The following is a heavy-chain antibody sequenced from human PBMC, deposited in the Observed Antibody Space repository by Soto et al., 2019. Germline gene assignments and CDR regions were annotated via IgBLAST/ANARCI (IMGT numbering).Heavy chain of an antibody. V-gene: IGHV1-8*01. D-gene: IGHD3-3*01. J-gene: IGHJ4*02. CDR2: MNPNSGNT. CDR3: AREKSGYYDY. CDR1: GYTFTSYD. Sequence: QVQLVQSGAEVKKPGASVKVSCKASGYTFTSYDINWVRQATGQGLEWMGWMNPNSGNTGYAQKLQGRVNITRNTSISTDYMELSSLRSEDTVLYYCAREKSGYYDYWGQGTLVTVSS.